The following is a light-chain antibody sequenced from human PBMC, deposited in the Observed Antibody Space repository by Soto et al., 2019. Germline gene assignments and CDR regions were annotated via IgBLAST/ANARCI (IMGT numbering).Light chain of an antibody. J-gene: IGKJ3*01. CDR2: SAS. CDR1: QSVSSN. Sequence: EIVLAQSPATLSVSPGERATLSCRASQSVSSNLAWYQQKPGQAPRLLIYSASTRATGIPARFSGSGSGTEFTLTISSPQSEDFAVYYCHQYNNWPPFTFGPGTKV. CDR3: HQYNNWPPFT. V-gene: IGKV3-15*01.